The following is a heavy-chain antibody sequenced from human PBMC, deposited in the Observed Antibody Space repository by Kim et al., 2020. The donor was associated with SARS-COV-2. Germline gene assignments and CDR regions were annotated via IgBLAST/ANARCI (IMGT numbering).Heavy chain of an antibody. J-gene: IGHJ5*02. D-gene: IGHD4-17*01. CDR1: GFTFSSYA. CDR2: ISGSGGST. Sequence: GGSLRLSCAASGFTFSSYAMSWVRQAPGKGLEWVSAISGSGGSTYYADSVKGRFTISRDNSKNTLYLQMNSLRAEDTAVYYCAKDRAIDYAFDGFDPWGQGTLVTVSS. V-gene: IGHV3-23*01. CDR3: AKDRAIDYAFDGFDP.